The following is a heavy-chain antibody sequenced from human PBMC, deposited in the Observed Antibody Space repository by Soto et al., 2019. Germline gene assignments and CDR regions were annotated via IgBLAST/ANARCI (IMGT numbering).Heavy chain of an antibody. J-gene: IGHJ6*02. Sequence: QVQLQESGPGLVKPSQTLSLTCTVSGGSISSGGYYWSWIRQHPGKGLEWVGYIYYSGSTYYNPSLKSRVTISVDTSKNQFSLKLSSVTAADTAVYYCAREVVVAAIDYYYGMDVWGQGTTVTVSS. V-gene: IGHV4-31*03. CDR3: AREVVVAAIDYYYGMDV. CDR2: IYYSGST. D-gene: IGHD2-15*01. CDR1: GGSISSGGYY.